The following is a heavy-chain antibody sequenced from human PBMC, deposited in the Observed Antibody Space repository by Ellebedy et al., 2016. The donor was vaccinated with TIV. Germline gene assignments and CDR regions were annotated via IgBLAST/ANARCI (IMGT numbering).Heavy chain of an antibody. V-gene: IGHV3-74*01. CDR1: GFTFSSNW. J-gene: IGHJ6*03. Sequence: GGSLRLXCAGSGFTFSSNWMHWVRQAPGKGLVWVSRIKSDGSITSYADSVEGRFTISRDNAKKTLYLQMNSLRAEDTAVYYCAKEPGVRDFMDVWGKGTTVTVSS. CDR3: AKEPGVRDFMDV. CDR2: IKSDGSIT. D-gene: IGHD1-14*01.